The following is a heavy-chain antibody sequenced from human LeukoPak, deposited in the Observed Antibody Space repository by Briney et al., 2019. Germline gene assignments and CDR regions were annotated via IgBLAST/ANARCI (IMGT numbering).Heavy chain of an antibody. CDR1: GGSFSGYY. Sequence: SETLSLTCAVYGGSFSGYYWSWIRQPPGKGLEWIGEINHSGSTNYNPSLKSRVTISVDTSKSQFSLKLSSVTAAGTAVYYCARVAGAAGRDYWGQGTLVTVSS. D-gene: IGHD1-26*01. CDR2: INHSGST. V-gene: IGHV4-34*01. J-gene: IGHJ4*02. CDR3: ARVAGAAGRDY.